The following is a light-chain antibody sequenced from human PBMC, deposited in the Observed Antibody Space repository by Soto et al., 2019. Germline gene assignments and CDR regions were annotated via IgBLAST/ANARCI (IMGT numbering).Light chain of an antibody. CDR2: SDN. J-gene: IGLJ3*02. CDR1: ASNIGRNT. CDR3: AVWDDSLNGPV. V-gene: IGLV1-44*01. Sequence: QSVLTQPPSASGTPGQRVTISCSGGASNIGRNTVNWYQDLPGTAPELLISSDNKRPSGVPDRFSGSKSGTSASLAISGLQSEDEADYYCAVWDDSLNGPVFGGGTKVTVL.